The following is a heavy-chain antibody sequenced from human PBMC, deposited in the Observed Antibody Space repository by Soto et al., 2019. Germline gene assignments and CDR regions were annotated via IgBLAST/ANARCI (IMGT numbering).Heavy chain of an antibody. D-gene: IGHD4-4*01. J-gene: IGHJ4*02. CDR1: GFTVSNNY. V-gene: IGHV3-53*01. CDR2: IYSGGYT. Sequence: PGGSLRLSCAVSGFTVSNNYMSWVRQAPGKGLEGVSVIYSGGYTAYGDSVKGRSTISRDNSKNTLYLQMNSLRAEDTAVYYCAKKLGLVAPTGPRDYWGQGTLVTVSS. CDR3: AKKLGLVAPTGPRDY.